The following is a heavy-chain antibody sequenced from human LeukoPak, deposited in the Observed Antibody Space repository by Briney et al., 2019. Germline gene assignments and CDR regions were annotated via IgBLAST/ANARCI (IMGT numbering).Heavy chain of an antibody. CDR1: GASISSGSYY. J-gene: IGHJ5*02. CDR3: ARESPITETA. Sequence: SQTLSLTCTVAGASISSGSYYWSWIRQPAGKGLEWIGRIYTRGNTNYNPSLESRVTILLDRSKNQFSLRLNSVTAADTAVYYCARESPITETAWGRATLVTVSS. CDR2: IYTRGNT. D-gene: IGHD1-14*01. V-gene: IGHV4-61*02.